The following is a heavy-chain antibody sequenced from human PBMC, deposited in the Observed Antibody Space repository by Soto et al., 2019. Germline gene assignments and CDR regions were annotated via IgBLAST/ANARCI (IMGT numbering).Heavy chain of an antibody. CDR3: ARVSIRGDVFDY. CDR2: IYYSGST. D-gene: IGHD3-16*01. V-gene: IGHV4-59*01. CDR1: GGSISSYY. J-gene: IGHJ4*02. Sequence: SETLSLTCTVSGGSISSYYWSWIRQPPGKGLEWIGYIYYSGSTNYNPSLKSRVTISVDTSKNQFSLKLSSVTAADTAVYYCARVSIRGDVFDYWGQGTLVTVSS.